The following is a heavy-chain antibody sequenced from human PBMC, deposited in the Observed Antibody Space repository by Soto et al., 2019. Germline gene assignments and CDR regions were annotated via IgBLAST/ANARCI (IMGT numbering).Heavy chain of an antibody. CDR2: INPSGGST. V-gene: IGHV1-46*01. Sequence: GASVKVSCKASGYTFTSYYMQWVRQAPGQGLEWMGIINPSGGSTSYAQKFQGRVTMTRDTSTSTVYMELSSLRSEDTAVYYCARGKGTRDYGDYFDYWGQGTLVTVSS. D-gene: IGHD4-17*01. CDR3: ARGKGTRDYGDYFDY. J-gene: IGHJ4*02. CDR1: GYTFTSYY.